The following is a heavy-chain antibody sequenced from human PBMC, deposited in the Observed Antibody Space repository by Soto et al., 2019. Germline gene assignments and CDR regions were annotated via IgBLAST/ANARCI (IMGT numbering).Heavy chain of an antibody. V-gene: IGHV4-39*01. Sequence: SETLSLTCTVSGGSISSSSYYWGWIRQPPGKGLEWIGSIYYSGSTYYNPSLKSRVTISVDTSKNQFSLKLSSVTAADTAVYYCARRGSSRWYYYYGMDVWGQGTTVTVSS. CDR3: ARRGSSRWYYYYGMDV. CDR1: GGSISSSSYY. J-gene: IGHJ6*02. CDR2: IYYSGST. D-gene: IGHD6-13*01.